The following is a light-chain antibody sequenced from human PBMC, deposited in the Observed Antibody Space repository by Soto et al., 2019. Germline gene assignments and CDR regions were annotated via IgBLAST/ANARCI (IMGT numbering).Light chain of an antibody. J-gene: IGLJ2*01. CDR3: SSYTSSSTLVV. V-gene: IGLV2-14*01. CDR1: SSDVGGYNH. CDR2: DVS. Sequence: QSVLTQPASVSRSPGQSITISCTGTSSDVGGYNHVSWYQQHPGKAPKLMIYDVSNRPSGVSNRFSGSKSGNTASLTISGLQAEDEAYYYGSSYTSSSTLVVFGGGTQLTVL.